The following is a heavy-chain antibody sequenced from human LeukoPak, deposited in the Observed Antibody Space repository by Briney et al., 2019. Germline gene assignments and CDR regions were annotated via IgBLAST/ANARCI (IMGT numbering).Heavy chain of an antibody. CDR3: ARDRYYDSSGYYDDAFDV. CDR2: IYHSGST. D-gene: IGHD3-22*01. J-gene: IGHJ3*01. Sequence: SETLSLTCAVSGGSISSGGYSWSWIRQPPGKGLEWIGYIYHSGSTYYNPSLKSRVTISVDRSKNQFSLKLSSVTAADTAVYYCARDRYYDSSGYYDDAFDVWGQGTMVTVSS. CDR1: GGSISSGGYS. V-gene: IGHV4-30-2*01.